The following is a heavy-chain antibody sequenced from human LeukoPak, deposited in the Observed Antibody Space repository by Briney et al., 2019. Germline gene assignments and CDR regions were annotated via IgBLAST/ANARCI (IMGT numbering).Heavy chain of an antibody. CDR1: GDSISSGSYY. V-gene: IGHV4-61*01. CDR3: ARGGGNYYGDYYYYYMDV. CDR2: IYYSGST. D-gene: IGHD1-26*01. Sequence: SETLSLTCTVSGDSISSGSYYWSWIRQPPGKGLEWIGYIYYSGSTNYNPSLKSRVTISVDTSKNQFSLKLSSVTAADTAVYYCARGGGNYYGDYYYYYMDVWGKGTTVTVSS. J-gene: IGHJ6*03.